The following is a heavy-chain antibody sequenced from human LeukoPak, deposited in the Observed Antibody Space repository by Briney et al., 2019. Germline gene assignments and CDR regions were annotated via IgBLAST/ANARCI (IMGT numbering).Heavy chain of an antibody. D-gene: IGHD3-10*01. J-gene: IGHJ4*02. Sequence: SETLSLTCTVSGYSISSGYYWGWIRQPPGKGLGWIGIIYQTGSTYYNPSLKSRVTISVDTSKNQFSLKLSSVTAADTAVYYCARVSVANVYGSGAVDYWGQGTLVTGSS. CDR3: ARVSVANVYGSGAVDY. CDR2: IYQTGST. CDR1: GYSISSGYY. V-gene: IGHV4-38-2*02.